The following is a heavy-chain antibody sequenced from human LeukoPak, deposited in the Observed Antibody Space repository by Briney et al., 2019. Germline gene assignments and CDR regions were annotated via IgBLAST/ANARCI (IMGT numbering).Heavy chain of an antibody. D-gene: IGHD3-22*01. J-gene: IGHJ4*02. V-gene: IGHV3-30*02. CDR1: GFNFNIFG. Sequence: GGSLRLSCTASGFNFNIFGMYWVRQAPGKGLEWVGFIRNDGTREKYGDSVKGRFTIFRDNSKNTLYLLMNSVRSEDTAVYYCAKDPENNGYSDGSFDYWGQGTLVSVSS. CDR2: IRNDGTRE. CDR3: AKDPENNGYSDGSFDY.